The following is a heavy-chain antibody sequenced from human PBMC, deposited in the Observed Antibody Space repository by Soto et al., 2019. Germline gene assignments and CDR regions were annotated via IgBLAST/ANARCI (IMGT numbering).Heavy chain of an antibody. J-gene: IGHJ6*02. D-gene: IGHD2-21*02. CDR1: GFSLSTSGVG. CDR2: IYWDDDK. Sequence: SGPTLVNPTQTLTLTCTFSGFSLSTSGVGVGWNRQPPGKALEWLALIYWDDDKRYRPSLKSRLTITKETSKKQVVLTMTNMDPVDTATYYCAHSRLLTAGMDVWGQGTTVTVSS. V-gene: IGHV2-5*02. CDR3: AHSRLLTAGMDV.